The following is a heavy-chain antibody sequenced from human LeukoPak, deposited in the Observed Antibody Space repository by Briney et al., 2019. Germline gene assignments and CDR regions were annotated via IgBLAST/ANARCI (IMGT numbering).Heavy chain of an antibody. CDR2: ISGSGGGA. D-gene: IGHD6-13*01. J-gene: IGHJ3*02. CDR3: AKDQGIKQQLVHAFDI. V-gene: IGHV3-23*01. CDR1: GFTFNNYW. Sequence: PGGSLRLSCTASGFTFNNYWMHWVRQAPGKGLEWVSAISGSGGGANYADSVKGRFTISRDNSKNTLYLQMNSLRAEDTAVYYCAKDQGIKQQLVHAFDIWGQGTMVTVSS.